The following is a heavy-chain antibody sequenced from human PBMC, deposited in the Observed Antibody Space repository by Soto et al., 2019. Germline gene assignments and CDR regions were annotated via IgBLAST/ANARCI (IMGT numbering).Heavy chain of an antibody. CDR1: GYTFTSYG. CDR2: ISAYNGNT. D-gene: IGHD2-15*01. V-gene: IGHV1-18*01. CDR3: AREARYCSGGSCLGYYYYYYMDV. Sequence: QVQLVQSGAEVKKPGASVKVSCEASGYTFTSYGISWVRQAPGQGLEWMGWISAYNGNTNYAQKLQGRVTMTTDTSTSTAYMELRSLRSDDTAVYYCAREARYCSGGSCLGYYYYYYMDVWGKGTTVTVSS. J-gene: IGHJ6*03.